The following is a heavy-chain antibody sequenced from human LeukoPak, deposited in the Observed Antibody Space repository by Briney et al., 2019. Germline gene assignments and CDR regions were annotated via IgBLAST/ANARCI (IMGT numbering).Heavy chain of an antibody. D-gene: IGHD3-22*01. J-gene: IGHJ5*02. CDR1: GGSISSSSYY. V-gene: IGHV4-39*01. CDR2: IYYSGST. CDR3: ARLQRITMIVVDP. Sequence: SETLSLTCTVSGGSISSSSYYWGWIRQPPGKGLEWIGSIYYSGSTYYNPSLKSRVTISVDTSKNQFSLKLSSVTAADTAVYYRARLQRITMIVVDPWGQGTLVTVSS.